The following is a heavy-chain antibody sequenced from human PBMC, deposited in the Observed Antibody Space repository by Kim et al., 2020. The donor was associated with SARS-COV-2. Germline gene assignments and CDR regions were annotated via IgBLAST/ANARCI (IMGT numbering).Heavy chain of an antibody. V-gene: IGHV6-1*01. Sequence: SQTLSLTCAISGDSVSSNSAAWNWIRQSPSRGLEWLGRTYYRSKWYNDYAVSVKSRITINPDTSKNQFSLQLNSVTPEDTAVYSCAREGSSRSRYYYYGMDVWGQGTTVTVSS. CDR1: GDSVSSNSAA. D-gene: IGHD6-6*01. CDR3: AREGSSRSRYYYYGMDV. J-gene: IGHJ6*02. CDR2: TYYRSKWYN.